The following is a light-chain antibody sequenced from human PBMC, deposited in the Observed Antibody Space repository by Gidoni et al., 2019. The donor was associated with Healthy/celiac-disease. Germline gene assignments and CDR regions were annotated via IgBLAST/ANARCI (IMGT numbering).Light chain of an antibody. CDR3: LQALPPLT. J-gene: IGKJ4*01. CDR2: LGS. Sequence: DIVMTQSPLSLPSTPRGPASISCMSSPSLLHSNGYNYVEWNLQKPGQSPQLLLYLGSNRASGVPDRFSGSGSGTDFTLNISRVEAEDVGVYYCLQALPPLTFGGGTKVEIK. CDR1: PSLLHSNGYNY. V-gene: IGKV2-28*01.